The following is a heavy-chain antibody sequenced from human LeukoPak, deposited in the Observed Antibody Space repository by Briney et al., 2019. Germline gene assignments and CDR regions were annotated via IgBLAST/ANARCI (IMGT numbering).Heavy chain of an antibody. Sequence: ASVKVSCRASGYTFTDYYMHWVRQAPGEGFEWMGWINPNDGDTNYAQKFQGRVTMTRDTSISTAHMEVSRLRSDDTAVYYCARANFLYCSSSTCLFDYWGQGTLVTVSS. CDR3: ARANFLYCSSSTCLFDY. CDR2: INPNDGDT. V-gene: IGHV1-2*02. J-gene: IGHJ4*02. D-gene: IGHD2-2*01. CDR1: GYTFTDYY.